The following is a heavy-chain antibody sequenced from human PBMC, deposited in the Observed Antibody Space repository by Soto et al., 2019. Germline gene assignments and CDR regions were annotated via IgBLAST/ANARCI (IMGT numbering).Heavy chain of an antibody. CDR3: AIGAALELWFGESGPENNRFDP. D-gene: IGHD3-10*01. J-gene: IGHJ5*02. CDR2: IYHSGST. CDR1: GGSISSSNW. Sequence: SETLSLTCAVSGGSISSSNWWSWVRQPPGKGLEWIGEIYHSGSTNYNPSLKSRVTISVDKSKNQFSLKLSSVTAADTAVYYCAIGAALELWFGESGPENNRFDPWGQGTLVTVSS. V-gene: IGHV4-4*02.